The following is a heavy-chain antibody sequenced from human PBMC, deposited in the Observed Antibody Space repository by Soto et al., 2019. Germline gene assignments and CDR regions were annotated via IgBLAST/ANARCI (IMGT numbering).Heavy chain of an antibody. CDR1: GLSISSHSW. J-gene: IGHJ5*02. CDR2: LYPSGGA. D-gene: IGHD2-8*01. V-gene: IGHV4-4*02. Sequence: SETLSLTCSVSGLSISSHSWWTWFRQAPGKGLEWIGELYPSGGAAYNPSLQNRATISVDYSQNHLSLTLTSVTAADTAVYYCARCLHCSNGGRFDPWGQGALVTVSS. CDR3: ARCLHCSNGGRFDP.